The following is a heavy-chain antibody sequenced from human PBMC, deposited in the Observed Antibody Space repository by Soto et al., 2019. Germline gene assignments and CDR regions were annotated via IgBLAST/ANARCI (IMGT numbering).Heavy chain of an antibody. Sequence: QLQLQESGPGLVKPSETLSLTCTVSGGSISSSSYYWGWIRQPPGKGLEWIGSIYYSGSTYYNPSLKSRVTISVDTSKNQFSLKLSSVTAADTAVYYCARQEDIVVVVAASYAWFDPWGQGTLVTVSS. D-gene: IGHD2-15*01. V-gene: IGHV4-39*01. CDR1: GGSISSSSYY. CDR3: ARQEDIVVVVAASYAWFDP. CDR2: IYYSGST. J-gene: IGHJ5*02.